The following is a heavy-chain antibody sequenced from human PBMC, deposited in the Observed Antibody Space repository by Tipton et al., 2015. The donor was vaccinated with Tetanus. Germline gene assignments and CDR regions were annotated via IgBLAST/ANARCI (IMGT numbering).Heavy chain of an antibody. CDR1: GFTFSDYF. CDR3: ARDIPLVGATLYFDY. V-gene: IGHV3-11*01. D-gene: IGHD1-26*01. J-gene: IGHJ4*02. Sequence: GSLRLSCKASGFTFSDYFMSWIRQAPGKGLEWLSYTSRDGSTIIYADSVKGRFTISRDNAKSSLYLQISSLTADDTAVYFCARDIPLVGATLYFDYWGQGALVTVSS. CDR2: TSRDGSTI.